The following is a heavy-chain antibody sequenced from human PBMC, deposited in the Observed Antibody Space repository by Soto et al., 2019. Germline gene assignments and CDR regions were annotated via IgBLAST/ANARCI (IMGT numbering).Heavy chain of an antibody. CDR2: IYWDDDE. J-gene: IGHJ4*02. Sequence: QITLKESGPTLVKPTQTLTLTCSFSGFSLTTDGEGVGWVRQTPGEALEWLALIYWDDDERYSPSLKTTLTLTKDTSKHQVVLIMTNMAPMDTATYFCAHSRNLITEDAQVGDFDSWGQGTLVTVSS. CDR1: GFSLTTDGEG. CDR3: AHSRNLITEDAQVGDFDS. D-gene: IGHD3-10*01. V-gene: IGHV2-5*02.